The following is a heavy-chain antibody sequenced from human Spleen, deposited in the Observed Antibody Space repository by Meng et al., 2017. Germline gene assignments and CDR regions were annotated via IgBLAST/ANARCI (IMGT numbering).Heavy chain of an antibody. J-gene: IGHJ4*02. V-gene: IGHV3-7*03. CDR3: AKDGGGNYGDYYFDY. D-gene: IGHD4-17*01. Sequence: GESLKISCAASGFTFSSYWMNWVRQAPGKGLEWVANIEQDGSEKYYVDSVKGRFTISRDNAKNSLYLQMNSLRTEDTALYYCAKDGGGNYGDYYFDYWGQGTLVTVSS. CDR2: IEQDGSEK. CDR1: GFTFSSYW.